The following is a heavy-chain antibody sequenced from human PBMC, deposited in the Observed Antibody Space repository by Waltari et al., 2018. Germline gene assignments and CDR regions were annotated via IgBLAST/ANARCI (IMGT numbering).Heavy chain of an antibody. CDR3: ATHVVVPAARNAEYFQH. V-gene: IGHV1-24*01. D-gene: IGHD2-2*01. J-gene: IGHJ1*01. CDR1: GYTLTELS. Sequence: QVQLVQSGAEVKKPGASVKVSCKVSGYTLTELSMHWVRQAPGQGLEWMGGLDPEDGETIYAQKFQGRVTMTEDTSTDTAYMELSSLRSEDTAVYYCATHVVVPAARNAEYFQHWGQGTLVTVSS. CDR2: LDPEDGET.